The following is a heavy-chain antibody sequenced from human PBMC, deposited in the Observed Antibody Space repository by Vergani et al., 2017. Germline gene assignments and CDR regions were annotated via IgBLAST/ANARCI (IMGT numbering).Heavy chain of an antibody. CDR3: AKRGDYGDYLGY. J-gene: IGHJ4*02. D-gene: IGHD4-17*01. CDR2: TRYDGSNK. CDR1: GFTFSNND. V-gene: IGHV3-30*02. Sequence: QVQLVESGGGVVQPGGSLRLSCAASGFTFSNNDMQWVRQAPGKGLEWVALTRYDGSNKSHADSVKGRFTISRDNSKKMLYLQMNSPRTEDTAVYYCAKRGDYGDYLGYWGQGTLVIVSS.